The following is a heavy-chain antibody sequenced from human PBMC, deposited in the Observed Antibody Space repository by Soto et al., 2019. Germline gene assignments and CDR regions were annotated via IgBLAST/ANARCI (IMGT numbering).Heavy chain of an antibody. V-gene: IGHV3-23*01. Sequence: EVQLLESGGGLVQPGGSLRLSCAASGFTSSNYAMSWVRQAPGRGLEWVSGISGSGDLTYYADSVKGRFTISRDNSENMVYLQMNSLRAEDTAVYYCAKDRTITMIVVPHAFDIWGKGTMVTVSS. CDR3: AKDRTITMIVVPHAFDI. J-gene: IGHJ3*02. CDR1: GFTSSNYA. D-gene: IGHD3-22*01. CDR2: ISGSGDLT.